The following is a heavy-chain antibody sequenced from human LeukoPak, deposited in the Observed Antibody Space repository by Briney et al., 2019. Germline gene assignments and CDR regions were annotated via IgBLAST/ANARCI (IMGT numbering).Heavy chain of an antibody. CDR1: GYTFTSYG. CDR3: ARWYSSSWTDNWFDP. D-gene: IGHD6-13*01. J-gene: IGHJ5*02. Sequence: GASVKVSCKASGYTFTSYGISWVRQAPGQGLEWMGWISAYNGNTNYAQKLQGRVTLTTDTSTSTAYMELRSLRSDDTAVYYCARWYSSSWTDNWFDPWGQGTLVTVSS. CDR2: ISAYNGNT. V-gene: IGHV1-18*01.